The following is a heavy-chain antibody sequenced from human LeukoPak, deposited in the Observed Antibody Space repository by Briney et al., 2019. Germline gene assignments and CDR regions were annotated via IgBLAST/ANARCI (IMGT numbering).Heavy chain of an antibody. V-gene: IGHV4-59*01. Sequence: SETLSLTCTVSGGSISSYYWSWIRQPPAKGLEWIGHTYYSGSTNHNHPLKSRVTIPLDKTKNQFSLKLSSVTAADTGVYVCAGFGDGRVSTDYWGQGTLVTVSS. CDR1: GGSISSYY. CDR2: TYYSGST. D-gene: IGHD3-16*01. J-gene: IGHJ4*02. CDR3: AGFGDGRVSTDY.